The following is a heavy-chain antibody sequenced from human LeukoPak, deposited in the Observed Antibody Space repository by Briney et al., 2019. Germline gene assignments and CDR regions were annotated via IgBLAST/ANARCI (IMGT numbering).Heavy chain of an antibody. CDR1: GYTFTSYG. J-gene: IGHJ4*02. V-gene: IGHV1-18*01. Sequence: ASVKVSCKASGYTFTSYGISWVRQAPGQGLEWMGWISAYNGNTNYAQKLQGRVTMTTDTPTSTAYMELRSLRSDDTAVYYCVANAGSEILWDYWGQGTLVTVSS. D-gene: IGHD3-16*01. CDR2: ISAYNGNT. CDR3: VANAGSEILWDY.